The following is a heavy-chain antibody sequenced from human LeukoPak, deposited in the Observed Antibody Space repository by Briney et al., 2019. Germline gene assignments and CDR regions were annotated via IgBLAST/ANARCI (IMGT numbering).Heavy chain of an antibody. CDR1: GFTLSSYW. CDR3: ARAPSEIGGYYPEYFRH. V-gene: IGHV3-74*01. J-gene: IGHJ1*01. Sequence: GGSLRLSCAASGFTLSSYWMHWVRQAPGKGLVWVSRIKSDGRTNYADSVKGRFTISRDNAKNTVSLQMNSLRAEDTGVYYCARAPSEIGGYYPEYFRHWGQGTLVVVSS. D-gene: IGHD3-22*01. CDR2: IKSDGRT.